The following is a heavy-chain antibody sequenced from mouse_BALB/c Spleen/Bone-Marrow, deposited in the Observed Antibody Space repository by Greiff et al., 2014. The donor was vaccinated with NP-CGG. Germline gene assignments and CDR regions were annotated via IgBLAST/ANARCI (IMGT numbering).Heavy chain of an antibody. CDR1: GFSLTSYG. Sequence: QVQLQQPGPGLVQPSQSLSITCTVSGFSLTSYGVHWVRQSPGKGLEWLGVIWSGGNTDYNAAFISRLSISKDNSKSQVFFKMNSLQANDTAIYYCARDGYYAMDYWGQGTSVTVSS. D-gene: IGHD2-3*01. V-gene: IGHV2-2*02. J-gene: IGHJ4*01. CDR2: IWSGGNT. CDR3: ARDGYYAMDY.